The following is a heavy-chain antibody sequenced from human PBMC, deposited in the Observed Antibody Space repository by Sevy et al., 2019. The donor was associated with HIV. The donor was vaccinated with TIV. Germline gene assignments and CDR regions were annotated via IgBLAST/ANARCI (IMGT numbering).Heavy chain of an antibody. V-gene: IGHV3-30-3*01. Sequence: GGSLRLSCAASGFTFSSYAMHWVRQAPGKGLEWVAVISYDGSNKYYADSVKGRFTISRDNAKNTLYLQMNSLRAEDTAVYYCAREGGEIADRPDQLPFDYWGQGTLVTVSS. CDR2: ISYDGSNK. J-gene: IGHJ4*02. D-gene: IGHD2-2*01. CDR1: GFTFSSYA. CDR3: AREGGEIADRPDQLPFDY.